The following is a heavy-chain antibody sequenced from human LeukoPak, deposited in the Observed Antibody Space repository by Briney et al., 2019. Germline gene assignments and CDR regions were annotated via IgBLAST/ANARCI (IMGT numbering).Heavy chain of an antibody. V-gene: IGHV3-11*01. CDR2: ISSSGSTI. CDR3: AGHYYHGSGHGVY. Sequence: PGGSLRLSCAASGFTFSNYYMSWIRQAPGKGLEWLSYISSSGSTIYYADSVKGRFTISRDNAKNSLYLQMNSLRGEDTGVYYCAGHYYHGSGHGVYWGQGTLVSVSS. CDR1: GFTFSNYY. D-gene: IGHD3-22*01. J-gene: IGHJ4*02.